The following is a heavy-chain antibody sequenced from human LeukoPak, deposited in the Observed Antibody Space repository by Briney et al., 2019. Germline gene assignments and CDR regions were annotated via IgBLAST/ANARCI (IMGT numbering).Heavy chain of an antibody. V-gene: IGHV4-38-2*02. Sequence: SETLSLTCTVSGYSISSGYYWGWIRQPPGKGLEWIGSIYHSGSTYYNPSLKSRVTISVDTSKNQFSLKLSSVTAADTAVYYCARERPTTNFDYWGQGTLVTVSS. CDR2: IYHSGST. J-gene: IGHJ4*02. D-gene: IGHD4-11*01. CDR1: GYSISSGYY. CDR3: ARERPTTNFDY.